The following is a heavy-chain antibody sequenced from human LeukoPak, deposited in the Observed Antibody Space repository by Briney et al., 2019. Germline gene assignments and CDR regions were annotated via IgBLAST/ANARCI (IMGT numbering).Heavy chain of an antibody. D-gene: IGHD3-10*01. V-gene: IGHV3-30-3*01. CDR1: GFTFSNYT. J-gene: IGHJ3*02. CDR2: LSSDGSNK. CDR3: AREWRGSVDAFDI. Sequence: PGRSLSLSCAASGFTFSNYTMHWVRRAPGTGLEWVAVLSSDGSNKYYADSVKGRCTISRDISKNTLYLQITSLRAEDTAVYYCAREWRGSVDAFDIWGQGTMVTVSS.